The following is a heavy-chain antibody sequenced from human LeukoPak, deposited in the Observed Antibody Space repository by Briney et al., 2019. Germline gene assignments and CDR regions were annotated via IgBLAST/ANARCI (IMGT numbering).Heavy chain of an antibody. D-gene: IGHD3-16*01. CDR2: INPISGGT. CDR3: ARDLRGGFDS. J-gene: IGHJ5*01. V-gene: IGHV1-2*02. CDR1: GYTFTGYY. Sequence: ASVKVSCKASGYTFTGYYMHWVRQAPGQGLEWMGWINPISGGTNYAQSFQGRVTMTRDTSISTAHMELNKLTSNDTAVYYCARDLRGGFDSWGQGTLVTVSS.